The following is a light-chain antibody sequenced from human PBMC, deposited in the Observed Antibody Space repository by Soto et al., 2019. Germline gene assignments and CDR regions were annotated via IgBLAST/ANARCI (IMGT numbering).Light chain of an antibody. CDR2: AAS. CDR1: QTINSW. V-gene: IGKV1-39*01. CDR3: QQSYSTPWT. Sequence: DIQVTQSPSTLSASVGDRVTITCRASQTINSWLAWYQQKPGKAPKLLIYAASSLQSGVPSRFSGSGSGTDFTLTISSLQPEDFATYYCQQSYSTPWTFGQGTKVDIK. J-gene: IGKJ1*01.